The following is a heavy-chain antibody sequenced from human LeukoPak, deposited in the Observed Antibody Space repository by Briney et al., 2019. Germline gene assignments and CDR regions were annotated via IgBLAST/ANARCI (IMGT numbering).Heavy chain of an antibody. D-gene: IGHD3-22*01. CDR1: GYTFTSYG. CDR2: IIPILGIA. Sequence: SVKVSCKASGYTFTSYGISWVRQAPGQGLEWMGRIIPILGIANYAQKFQGRVTITADKSTSTAYMELSSLRSEDTAVYYCARAPLGRSGYAFDIWGQGTMVTVSS. CDR3: ARAPLGRSGYAFDI. J-gene: IGHJ3*02. V-gene: IGHV1-69*04.